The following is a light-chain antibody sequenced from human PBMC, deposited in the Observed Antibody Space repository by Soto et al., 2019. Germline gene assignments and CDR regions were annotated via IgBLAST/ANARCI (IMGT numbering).Light chain of an antibody. J-gene: IGKJ5*01. CDR3: QQYNNWSIT. V-gene: IGKV3-15*01. CDR2: GAS. CDR1: QSVSSN. Sequence: EILMTQSPATLSLSPGEIATLSCRASQSVSSNLAWYQQKPGQAPRLLIYGASTRATGILARFSGSGSGTEFTLTISSLQSEDFAVYYCQQYNNWSITFGQGTRLEI.